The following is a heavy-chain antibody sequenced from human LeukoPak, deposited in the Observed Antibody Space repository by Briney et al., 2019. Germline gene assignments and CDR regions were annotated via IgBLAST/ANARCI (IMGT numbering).Heavy chain of an antibody. D-gene: IGHD4/OR15-4a*01. J-gene: IGHJ4*02. CDR1: GFTVSSNS. CDR2: IFSST. CDR3: ARRAGAYSHPYDY. V-gene: IGHV3-53*01. Sequence: SLRLSCTVSGFTVSSNSMSWVRQAPGKGLEWVSFIFSSTHYSDSVKGRFTISRDNSKNTLYLQMNSLRAEDTAVYYCARRAGAYSHPYDYWGQGTLVTVSS.